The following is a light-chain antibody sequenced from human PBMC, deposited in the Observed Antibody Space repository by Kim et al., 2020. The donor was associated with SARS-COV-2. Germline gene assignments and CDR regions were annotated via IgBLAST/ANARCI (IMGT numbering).Light chain of an antibody. CDR2: GAS. CDR3: QHYNNWPYT. CDR1: QSVSSN. J-gene: IGKJ2*01. Sequence: EIVMTQSPGTLSVSPGERATLSCRASQSVSSNLAWYKQKPGQAPRLLIYGASTRASGIPVRFSGSGSGTEFTLTISSLQSEDFAVYYCQHYNNWPYTFGQGTKLEI. V-gene: IGKV3-15*01.